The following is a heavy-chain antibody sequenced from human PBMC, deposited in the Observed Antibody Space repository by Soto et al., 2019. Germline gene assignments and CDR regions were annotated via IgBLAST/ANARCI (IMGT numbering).Heavy chain of an antibody. CDR3: ATDILDF. CDR1: GFMFSSYW. J-gene: IGHJ4*02. Sequence: EVELVESGGGLVQPGGSLRLSCAATGFMFSSYWMTWVRQAPGKGLEWVANINQNGSERYYVDSVEGRSTISRDNAKNSVFLQMENLRVEDTAMYYCATDILDFWGQGTLVTVSS. CDR2: INQNGSER. V-gene: IGHV3-7*05. D-gene: IGHD3-9*01.